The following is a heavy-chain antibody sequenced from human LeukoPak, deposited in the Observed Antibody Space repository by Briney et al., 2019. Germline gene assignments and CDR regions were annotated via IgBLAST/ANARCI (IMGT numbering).Heavy chain of an antibody. D-gene: IGHD4/OR15-4a*01. CDR2: ISGDAITT. J-gene: IGHJ5*01. CDR1: GFSFRTYI. CDR3: AKDASPYSNYAVRWFDS. Sequence: GGSLRLSCTASGFSFRTYIMAWVRQVPGKGLEWISAISGDAITTYYAVPVKGRFTISRDNFRNTLSLQMDSLRADDSAVYYCAKDASPYSNYAVRWFDSWGEGTLVTVSS. V-gene: IGHV3-23*01.